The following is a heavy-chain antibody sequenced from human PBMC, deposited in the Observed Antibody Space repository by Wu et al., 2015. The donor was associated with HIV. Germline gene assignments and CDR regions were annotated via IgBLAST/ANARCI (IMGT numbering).Heavy chain of an antibody. V-gene: IGHV1-2*02. CDR1: GGTFSSYA. D-gene: IGHD2/OR15-2a*01. CDR2: INPNNGET. Sequence: QVQLVQSGAEVKKPGASVKVSCKASGGTFSSYAISWVRQAPGQGLEWMGRINPNNGETKYAESFQDRITMTTDTSISTAYMELRRLTSDDTAVYYCARGLGIVIPLDPWGQGTLVSVSS. J-gene: IGHJ5*02. CDR3: ARGLGIVIPLDP.